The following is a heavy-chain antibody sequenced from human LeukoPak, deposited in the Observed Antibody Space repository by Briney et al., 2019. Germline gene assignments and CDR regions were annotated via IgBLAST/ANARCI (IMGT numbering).Heavy chain of an antibody. J-gene: IGHJ6*02. CDR3: AREGQVVPAAAYYYYGMDV. CDR2: IIPIFGTA. D-gene: IGHD2-2*01. CDR1: GGTFTSYG. Sequence: GASVKVSCKASGGTFTSYGTSWVRQAPGQGLEWMGGIIPIFGTANYAQKFQGRVTITADESTSTAYMELSSLRSEDTAVYYCAREGQVVPAAAYYYYGMDVWGQGTTVTVSS. V-gene: IGHV1-69*01.